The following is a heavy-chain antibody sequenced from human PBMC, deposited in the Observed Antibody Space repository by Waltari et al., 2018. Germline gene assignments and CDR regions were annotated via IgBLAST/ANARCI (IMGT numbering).Heavy chain of an antibody. J-gene: IGHJ4*02. CDR2: INPNVGTG. CDR3: ARGIVLMVYAMGY. V-gene: IGHV1-69*12. CDR1: GVTFSSYA. Sequence: QVQLVQSGAEVKKPGSSVKVSCKASGVTFSSYAISWVRQAPGQGLEGMGGINPNVGTGNDAQKFQGKVKITADESTSTAYMGLSSLRSEDTAVYYCARGIVLMVYAMGYWGQGTLVTVSS. D-gene: IGHD2-8*01.